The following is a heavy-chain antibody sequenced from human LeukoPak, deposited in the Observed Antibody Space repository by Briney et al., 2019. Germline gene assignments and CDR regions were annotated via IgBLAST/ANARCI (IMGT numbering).Heavy chain of an antibody. CDR3: VRGGTNWFDP. J-gene: IGHJ5*02. V-gene: IGHV4-59*01. D-gene: IGHD1-26*01. CDR2: IYYSGST. Sequence: SETLTLTCTVSGASISSYYWSWIRQPPGRGLEWIGYIYYSGSTNYNPSLKSRVTISVDTSKNQLSLKLRSVTAADTAVYYCVRGGTNWFDPWGQGTLVTVSS. CDR1: GASISSYY.